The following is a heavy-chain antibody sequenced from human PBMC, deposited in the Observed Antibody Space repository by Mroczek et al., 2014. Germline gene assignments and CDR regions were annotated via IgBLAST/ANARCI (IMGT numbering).Heavy chain of an antibody. CDR2: IYPGDSDT. CDR1: GYSFTSYW. J-gene: IGHJ6*02. V-gene: IGHV5-51*03. D-gene: IGHD6-6*01. Sequence: VQLVQSGAEVKKPGESLKISCKGSGYSFTSYWIGWVRQMPGKGLEWMGIIYPGDSDTRYSPSFQGQVTISADKSISTAYLQWSSLKASDTAMYYCARRGNALEYSSSSPYYYYYGMDVWGQGTTVTVSS. CDR3: ARRGNALEYSSSSPYYYYYGMDV.